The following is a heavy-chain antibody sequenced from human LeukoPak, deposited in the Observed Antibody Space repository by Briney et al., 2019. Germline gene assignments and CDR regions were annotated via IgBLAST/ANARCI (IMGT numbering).Heavy chain of an antibody. D-gene: IGHD3-22*01. Sequence: PGGSLRLSCAASEFTFSSHWMHWVRQAPGKGLEWVGRIKSKTDGGTTDYAAPVKGRFTISRDDSKNTLYLQMNSLKTEDTAVYYCSTTYYYDSSEGYWGQGTLVTVSS. J-gene: IGHJ4*02. V-gene: IGHV3-15*07. CDR1: EFTFSSHW. CDR3: STTYYYDSSEGY. CDR2: IKSKTDGGTT.